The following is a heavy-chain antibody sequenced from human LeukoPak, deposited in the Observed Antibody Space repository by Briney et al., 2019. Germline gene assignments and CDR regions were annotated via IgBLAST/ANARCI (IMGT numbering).Heavy chain of an antibody. CDR2: IYHSGST. Sequence: SETLSLTCAVSGYSISSGYYWGWIRQPPGKGLEWIGSIYHSGSTYYNPSLKSRVTISVDTSKNQFSLKLSSVTAADTAVYYCAGIVGATSWFDPWGQGTLVTVSS. J-gene: IGHJ5*02. CDR1: GYSISSGYY. CDR3: AGIVGATSWFDP. V-gene: IGHV4-38-2*01. D-gene: IGHD1-26*01.